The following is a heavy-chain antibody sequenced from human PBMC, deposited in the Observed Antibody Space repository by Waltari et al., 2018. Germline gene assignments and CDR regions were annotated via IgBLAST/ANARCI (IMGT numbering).Heavy chain of an antibody. V-gene: IGHV1-2*06. CDR3: ARESAFSTSWYPGFDP. J-gene: IGHJ5*02. CDR1: GYPRTSYY. Sequence: QVQLVQSGAEVKKPGASVQVSCKASGYPRTSYYLHGVRTAPGQGLEWMGRIKPNRGDTNYARKFKDRVTMTRDTSVNTAYMVVGRLTSDDTAVYFCARESAFSTSWYPGFDPWGQGTLVNVAS. D-gene: IGHD2-2*01. CDR2: IKPNRGDT.